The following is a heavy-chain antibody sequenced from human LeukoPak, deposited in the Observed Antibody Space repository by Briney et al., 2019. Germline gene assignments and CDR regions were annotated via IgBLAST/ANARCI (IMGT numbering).Heavy chain of an antibody. CDR2: IYYSGST. CDR3: ARHPKIDTVTTLYAFDI. J-gene: IGHJ3*02. Sequence: SETLSLTCTVSGGSISSSSYYWGWIRQPPGKGLEWIGSIYYSGSTYYNPSLKSRVTISVDTSKNQFSLKLSSVTAADTAVYYCARHPKIDTVTTLYAFDIWGQGTMVTVSS. CDR1: GGSISSSSYY. V-gene: IGHV4-39*01. D-gene: IGHD4-17*01.